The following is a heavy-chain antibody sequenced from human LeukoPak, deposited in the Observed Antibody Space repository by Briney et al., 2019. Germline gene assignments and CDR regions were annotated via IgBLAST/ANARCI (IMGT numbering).Heavy chain of an antibody. D-gene: IGHD5-24*01. J-gene: IGHJ4*02. V-gene: IGHV4-39*01. CDR3: VRHISTNTGYFDS. CDR1: GGSINSHSYY. CDR2: VYYDGTS. Sequence: SETLSLTCTVSGGSINSHSYYWGWIRQPPGKGLVWIGSVYYDGTSYSNPSLKSRAAVFVDTSRDQFSLDLSFVTAADTALYYCVRHISTNTGYFDSCGPGILVSVSS.